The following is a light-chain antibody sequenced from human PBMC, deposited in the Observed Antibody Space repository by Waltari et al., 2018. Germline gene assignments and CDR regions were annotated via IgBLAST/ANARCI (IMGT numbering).Light chain of an antibody. Sequence: DIQMTQSPSTLSASVGDRVTITCRASQSISSWLAWYQQKPGKAPKLLIYKASSLESGVPSRFSGSGSGTEFTLTISSLQPDDFATYYCLQDYNYPLTFGQGTRLE. CDR3: LQDYNYPLT. J-gene: IGKJ5*01. V-gene: IGKV1-5*03. CDR2: KAS. CDR1: QSISSW.